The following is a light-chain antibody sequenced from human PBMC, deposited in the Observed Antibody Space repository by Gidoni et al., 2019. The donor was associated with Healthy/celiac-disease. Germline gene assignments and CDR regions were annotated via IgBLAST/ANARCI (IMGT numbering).Light chain of an antibody. CDR2: DDS. CDR1: NIGSKS. V-gene: IGLV3-21*03. Sequence: SYVLTQPPSVSVAPGKTARITCGGNNIGSKSVHWYQQKPGQAPVLVVYDDSDRPSGSPERFSGSNSGNTATLTISRVAAGDEAVYYCQVWDSSSDHWVFGGGTKLTVL. J-gene: IGLJ3*02. CDR3: QVWDSSSDHWV.